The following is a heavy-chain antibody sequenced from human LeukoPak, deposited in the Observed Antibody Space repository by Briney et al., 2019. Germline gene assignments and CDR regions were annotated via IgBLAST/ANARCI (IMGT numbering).Heavy chain of an antibody. CDR2: IIPIFGTA. J-gene: IGHJ4*02. CDR1: GGTFSSYA. Sequence: GASVKVSCKASGGTFSSYAISWVRQAPGQGLEWMGGIIPIFGTANYAQKFQGRVTITTDESTSTAYMELSSLRSEDTAVYYCARGPTAMVTNFFDYWGQGTLVTVSS. D-gene: IGHD5-18*01. CDR3: ARGPTAMVTNFFDY. V-gene: IGHV1-69*05.